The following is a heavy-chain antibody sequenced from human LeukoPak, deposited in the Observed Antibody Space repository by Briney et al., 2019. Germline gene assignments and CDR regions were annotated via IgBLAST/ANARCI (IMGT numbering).Heavy chain of an antibody. CDR1: GFSFDDYA. D-gene: IGHD3-10*01. J-gene: IGHJ4*02. Sequence: GGSLRLSCAASGFSFDDYAIHWVRQVPGKGLEWVSLISGYDGSTYYADSVKGRFTISRDNSTNSLYLQMNSLRTEDTALYYCAKGYYYGSGSFLPVDHWGQGTLVTVSS. CDR3: AKGYYYGSGSFLPVDH. V-gene: IGHV3-43*02. CDR2: ISGYDGST.